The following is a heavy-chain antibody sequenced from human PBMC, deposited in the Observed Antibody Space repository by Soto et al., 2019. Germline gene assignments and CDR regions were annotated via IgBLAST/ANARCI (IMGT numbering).Heavy chain of an antibody. V-gene: IGHV3-74*01. Sequence: PGGSLRLSCAASGFTFSSHWMHWVRQAPGKGLVWVSRINTDGSSTNYADSVKGRFTVSRDNAKNTLHLQMNSLRAEDTAVYYCARSQLWPLDLNYWGQGTLVTVYS. CDR3: ARSQLWPLDLNY. CDR1: GFTFSSHW. J-gene: IGHJ4*02. CDR2: INTDGSST. D-gene: IGHD5-18*01.